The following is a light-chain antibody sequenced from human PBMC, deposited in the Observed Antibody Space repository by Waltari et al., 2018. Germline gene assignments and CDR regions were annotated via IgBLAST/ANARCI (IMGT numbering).Light chain of an antibody. V-gene: IGLV2-8*01. CDR3: SSYAGSSFWV. CDR1: SSDVGGHNY. Sequence: QSALTQPPSASGSPGQSVTISCTGTSSDVGGHNYVSWYHQYPGKAPKLMIYEGSKRPSGVPDRFSGSKSGNTASLTVSGLQSEDEADYYCSSYAGSSFWVFGGGTKLTVL. J-gene: IGLJ3*02. CDR2: EGS.